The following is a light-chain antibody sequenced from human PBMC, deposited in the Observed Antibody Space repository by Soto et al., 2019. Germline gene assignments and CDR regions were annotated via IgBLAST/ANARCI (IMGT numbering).Light chain of an antibody. V-gene: IGLV7-46*01. CDR2: DTS. CDR3: LLSYSGDVI. Sequence: QAVVTQEPSLTVSPGGTVTLTCGSITGAVTSGHYPYWFQQKPGQAPRTLIYDTSNRHSLTPARFSGSLLGGKAALTLSGAQPEDEAEYYCLLSYSGDVIFCGGTKLTVL. CDR1: TGAVTSGHY. J-gene: IGLJ2*01.